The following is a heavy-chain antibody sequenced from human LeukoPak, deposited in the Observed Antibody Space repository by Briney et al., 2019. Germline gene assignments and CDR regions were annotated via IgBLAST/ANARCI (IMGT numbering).Heavy chain of an antibody. D-gene: IGHD4-11*01. CDR1: GFTSSSYA. Sequence: GGSLRLSCAASGFTSSSYAMSWVRQAPGKGLEWVSAISGSGGSTYYADSVKGRFTISRDNSKNTLYLQVNSLRAEDTAVYYCAKAKSYYSNYDYWGQGTLVTVPS. V-gene: IGHV3-23*01. CDR2: ISGSGGST. J-gene: IGHJ4*02. CDR3: AKAKSYYSNYDY.